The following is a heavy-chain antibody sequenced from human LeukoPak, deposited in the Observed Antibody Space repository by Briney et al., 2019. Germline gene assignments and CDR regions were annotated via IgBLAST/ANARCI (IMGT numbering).Heavy chain of an antibody. CDR2: IKGDGSTT. J-gene: IGHJ3*02. D-gene: IGHD1-26*01. V-gene: IGHV3-74*01. Sequence: GASLRLSCAASGFTFSSYWMHWVRQAPGKGLVWVSRIKGDGSTTTYADSVKGRIIISRDNTKNTVYLQMNSLRAEDTAVYYCARIGSGTYSDAFDIWGQGTMVTVSS. CDR3: ARIGSGTYSDAFDI. CDR1: GFTFSSYW.